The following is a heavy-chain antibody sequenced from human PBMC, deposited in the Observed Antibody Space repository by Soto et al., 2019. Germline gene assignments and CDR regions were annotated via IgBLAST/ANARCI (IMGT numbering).Heavy chain of an antibody. CDR3: ARGASNWQYFDY. CDR2: FHYTGIS. V-gene: IGHV4-59*01. CDR1: EGSRRGFD. J-gene: IGHJ4*02. Sequence: PSELLSLPCRVSEGSRRGFDWSRIRQPPGKGLEWIGYFHYTGISNYNSSLKSRVTMSLDTSKNQFSLKLSSVSAADTAIYYCARGASNWQYFDYWGQGALVT. D-gene: IGHD4-4*01.